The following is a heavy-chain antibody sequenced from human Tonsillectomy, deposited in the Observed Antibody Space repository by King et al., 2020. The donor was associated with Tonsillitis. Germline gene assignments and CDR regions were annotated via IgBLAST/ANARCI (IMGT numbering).Heavy chain of an antibody. CDR3: AKVYGYSSGPLDY. CDR2: ISGSGGST. Sequence: GKVGESGGVLVQPGGSLRLSCAASGFTCSSYAMNWVRQAPGKGLEWVSVISGSGGSTYYADSVKGRFTISRDNSKNTLYLQMISLRAEDTAVYYCAKVYGYSSGPLDYWGQGTLVTVSS. CDR1: GFTCSSYA. V-gene: IGHV3-23*04. D-gene: IGHD5-18*01. J-gene: IGHJ4*02.